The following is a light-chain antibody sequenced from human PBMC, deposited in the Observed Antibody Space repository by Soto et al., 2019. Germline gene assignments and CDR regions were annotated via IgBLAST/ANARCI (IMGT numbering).Light chain of an antibody. J-gene: IGKJ5*01. CDR1: QSVDNN. CDR2: GSF. CDR3: QQYNDRPIT. Sequence: EIVMTQSPVTLSASPGESATLSCMASQSVDNNVAWYQQKPGQAPRLLIVGSFARATGIPARFSGSGSGSEFTLTISGLQSEDFAVYYCQQYNDRPITFRQGTRLEI. V-gene: IGKV3-15*01.